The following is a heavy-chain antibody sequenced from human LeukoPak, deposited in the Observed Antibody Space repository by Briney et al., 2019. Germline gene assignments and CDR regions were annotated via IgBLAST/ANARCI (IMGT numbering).Heavy chain of an antibody. CDR2: IYTSGST. V-gene: IGHV4-4*07. Sequence: SETLSLTCTVSGGSISSYYWSWIRQPAGKGLEWIGRIYTSGSTNYNPSLKSRVTMSVDTSKNQFSLKLSSVTAADTAVYYCARSFYDILTGYYYRFDPWGQGTLVTVSS. J-gene: IGHJ5*02. D-gene: IGHD3-9*01. CDR1: GGSISSYY. CDR3: ARSFYDILTGYYYRFDP.